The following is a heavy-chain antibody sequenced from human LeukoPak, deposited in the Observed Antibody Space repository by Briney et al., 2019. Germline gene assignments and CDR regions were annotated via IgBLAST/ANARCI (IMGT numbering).Heavy chain of an antibody. CDR3: ARSRGKYDFWSGTPKYYFDY. V-gene: IGHV4-34*01. Sequence: SETLSLTCAVYGGSFSGYYWSWIRQPPGKGLEWIGEINHSGSTNYNPSLKSRVTISVDTSKNQFSLKLSSVTAADTAVYYCARSRGKYDFWSGTPKYYFDYWGQGTLVTVSS. CDR2: INHSGST. J-gene: IGHJ4*02. CDR1: GGSFSGYY. D-gene: IGHD3-3*01.